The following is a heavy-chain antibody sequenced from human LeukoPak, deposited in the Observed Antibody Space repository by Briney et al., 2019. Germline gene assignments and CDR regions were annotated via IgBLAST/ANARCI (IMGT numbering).Heavy chain of an antibody. CDR2: ISYDGSNK. V-gene: IGHV3-30*04. CDR3: ARDLLRWELHYFDY. CDR1: GFTFSNYA. Sequence: PGGSLRLSCAASGFTFSNYAMDWVRQAPGKGLEWMAVISYDGSNKYYADSLKGRFTISRGNSKNTLYLQMNSLRAEDTAVYYCARDLLRWELHYFDYWGQGTLVTVSS. J-gene: IGHJ4*02. D-gene: IGHD1-26*01.